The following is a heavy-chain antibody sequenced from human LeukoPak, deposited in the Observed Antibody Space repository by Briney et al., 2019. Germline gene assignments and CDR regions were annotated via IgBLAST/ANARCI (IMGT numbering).Heavy chain of an antibody. J-gene: IGHJ3*02. CDR3: ARWTVALHAFDI. CDR1: GGSFSGYY. CDR2: IFYSGST. V-gene: IGHV4-59*01. Sequence: KPSETLSLTCAVYGGSFSGYYWSWLRQPPGKGLEWIGYIFYSGSTNYNPSLKSRLTISVDTSKNQFSLRLSSVTAADTAVYYCARWTVALHAFDIWGQGTMVTIS. D-gene: IGHD6-19*01.